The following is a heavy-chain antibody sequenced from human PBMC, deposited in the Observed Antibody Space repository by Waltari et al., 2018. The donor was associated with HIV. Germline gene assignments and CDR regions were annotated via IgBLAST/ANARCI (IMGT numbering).Heavy chain of an antibody. CDR2: IKGEVDGRTV. Sequence: EVQLMEFGVGLVKPWGSLRLACAASGVNLKTTWMNRVRQAPGKGLEWIGRIKGEVDGRTVDYGVPVKGRFTISRDDSINTVYLQMNSLEAEDTAVYYCTTWQGGSYWGQGTLVTVSP. V-gene: IGHV3-15*01. CDR1: GVNLKTTW. J-gene: IGHJ4*02. CDR3: TTWQGGSY.